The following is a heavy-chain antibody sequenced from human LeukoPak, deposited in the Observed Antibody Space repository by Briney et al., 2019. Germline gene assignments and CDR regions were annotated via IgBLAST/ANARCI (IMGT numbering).Heavy chain of an antibody. CDR3: ARRLYGGNFGN. D-gene: IGHD4-23*01. CDR2: IYYSGST. Sequence: SETLSLTCTVSGGSISSYYWSWIRQPPGKGLECIGYIYYSGSTSYSPSLKSRVTISVDTSKNQFSLKLSSVAAADTAVYYCARRLYGGNFGNWGQGTLVTVSS. V-gene: IGHV4-59*01. CDR1: GGSISSYY. J-gene: IGHJ4*02.